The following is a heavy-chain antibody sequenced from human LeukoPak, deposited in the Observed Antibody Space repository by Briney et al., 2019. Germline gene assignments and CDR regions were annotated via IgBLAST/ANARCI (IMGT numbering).Heavy chain of an antibody. V-gene: IGHV4-31*11. J-gene: IGHJ4*02. CDR3: ARYYCTNSYCPGVDY. D-gene: IGHD2-8*01. Sequence: SETLSLTCAVFGGSITSGSYYWTWIRQHPGEGLEWIGYSSHSGNTYYNPSLRSRLTISIDTSRKQFSLQLTPVTAADTAVYYCARYYCTNSYCPGVDYWGRGTLVNVSS. CDR2: SSHSGNT. CDR1: GGSITSGSYY.